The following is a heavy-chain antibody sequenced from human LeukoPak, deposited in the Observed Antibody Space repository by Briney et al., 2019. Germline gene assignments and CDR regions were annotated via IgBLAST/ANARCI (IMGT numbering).Heavy chain of an antibody. CDR3: ARGRLVTIFGVVIDRLFDY. CDR1: GYTFTSYG. D-gene: IGHD3-3*01. Sequence: ASVKVSCKASGYTFTSYGISWVRQAPGQGLEWMGWISAYNGNTNYAQKLQGRVTMTTDTSTSTAYMELRSLRSEDTAVYYCARGRLVTIFGVVIDRLFDYWGQGTLVTVSS. CDR2: ISAYNGNT. J-gene: IGHJ4*02. V-gene: IGHV1-18*01.